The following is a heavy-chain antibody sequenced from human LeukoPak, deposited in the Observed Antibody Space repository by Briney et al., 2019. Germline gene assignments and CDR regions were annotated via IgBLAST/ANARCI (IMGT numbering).Heavy chain of an antibody. CDR2: IYSSGNT. CDR3: ARVRVSVAGHDY. D-gene: IGHD6-19*01. V-gene: IGHV3-66*01. Sequence: GGSLRLSCAASGFTVSSNYMSWVRQAPGKGLEWVSVIYSSGNTYYADSVKGRFTISRDNSKNTLYLQMNSLRDEDTAAYYCARVRVSVAGHDYWGQGTLVTVSS. CDR1: GFTVSSNY. J-gene: IGHJ4*02.